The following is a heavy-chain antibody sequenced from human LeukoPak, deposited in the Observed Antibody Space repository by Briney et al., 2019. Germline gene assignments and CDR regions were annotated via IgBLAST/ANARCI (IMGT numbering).Heavy chain of an antibody. D-gene: IGHD1-7*01. CDR2: INPNSGGT. V-gene: IGHV1-2*04. CDR3: ARDGSTTGTTGVPGGLYYYYGMDV. Sequence: GASVKVSCKASGYTFTGYYMHWVRQAPGQGLEWMGWINPNSGGTNYAQKFQGWVTMTRDTSISTAYMELSRLRSDDTAVYYCARDGSTTGTTGVPGGLYYYYGMDVWGQGTTVTVSS. CDR1: GYTFTGYY. J-gene: IGHJ6*02.